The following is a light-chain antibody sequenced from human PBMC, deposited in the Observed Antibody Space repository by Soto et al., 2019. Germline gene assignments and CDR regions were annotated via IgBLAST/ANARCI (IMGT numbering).Light chain of an antibody. CDR2: GAG. Sequence: EIVMTQSPATLSVSPGERATLSCRAGESISNNLAWYQQKPGQAPRLLIYGAGTRAAGIPARFSGRGSGTEFTLTISSLQSEDFGVYYCQQYNNWPGTFGQGTRWIS. J-gene: IGKJ1*01. CDR1: ESISNN. V-gene: IGKV3-15*01. CDR3: QQYNNWPGT.